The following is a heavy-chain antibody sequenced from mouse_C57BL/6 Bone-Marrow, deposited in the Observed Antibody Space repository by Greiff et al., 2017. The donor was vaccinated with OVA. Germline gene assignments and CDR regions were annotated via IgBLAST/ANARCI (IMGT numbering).Heavy chain of an antibody. J-gene: IGHJ2*01. D-gene: IGHD1-1*01. CDR1: GYTFTSYW. Sequence: VQLQQSGAELVKPGASVKMSCKASGYTFTSYWITWVKQRPGQGLEWIGDIYPGSGSTNYTEKFKSKATLTVDTSSSTAYMQLSSLTSEDSAVYYCARVTTVVAPYYFDYWGQGTTLTVSS. CDR2: IYPGSGST. CDR3: ARVTTVVAPYYFDY. V-gene: IGHV1-55*01.